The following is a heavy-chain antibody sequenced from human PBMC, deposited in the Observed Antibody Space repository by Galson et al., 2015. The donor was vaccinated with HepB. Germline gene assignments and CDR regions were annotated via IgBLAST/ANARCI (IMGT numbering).Heavy chain of an antibody. J-gene: IGHJ4*02. CDR1: GFTFSTYS. Sequence: SLRLSCAASGFTFSTYSMNWVRQAPGKGLEWVSYISSSSSTIYYADSVKGRFTISRDNAKNSLYLQMNNLRAEDTAVYYCTGRDGYRYYFDYWGQGTLVTVSS. CDR2: ISSSSSTI. D-gene: IGHD5-24*01. V-gene: IGHV3-48*04. CDR3: TGRDGYRYYFDY.